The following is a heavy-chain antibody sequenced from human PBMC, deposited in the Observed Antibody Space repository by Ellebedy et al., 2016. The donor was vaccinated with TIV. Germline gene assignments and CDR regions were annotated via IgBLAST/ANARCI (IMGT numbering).Heavy chain of an antibody. CDR3: ARDRAVGTMDAFDI. CDR2: IKEDGSDK. CDR1: GFSFGTFW. Sequence: GESLKISCTASGFSFGTFWMSWVRQAPGKGLEWVAKIKEDGSDKYYGDSVKGRLTISRDNTNNSLYLQMNSLRAEDTAVYYCARDRAVGTMDAFDIWGQGTMVTVSS. D-gene: IGHD6-19*01. J-gene: IGHJ3*02. V-gene: IGHV3-7*04.